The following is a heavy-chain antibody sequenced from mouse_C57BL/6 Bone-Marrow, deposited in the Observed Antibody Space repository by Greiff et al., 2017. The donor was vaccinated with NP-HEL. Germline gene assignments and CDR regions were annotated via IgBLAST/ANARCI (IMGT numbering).Heavy chain of an antibody. CDR2: ISGGGGNT. D-gene: IGHD1-1*01. V-gene: IGHV5-9*01. CDR3: ARRGYASSPDY. CDR1: GFTFSSYT. J-gene: IGHJ2*01. Sequence: VQLKESGGGLVKPGGSLKLSCAASGFTFSSYTMSWVRQTPEKRLEWVATISGGGGNTYYPDSVKGRFTISRDNAKNTLYLQMSSLRSEDTALYYCARRGYASSPDYWGQGTTLTVSS.